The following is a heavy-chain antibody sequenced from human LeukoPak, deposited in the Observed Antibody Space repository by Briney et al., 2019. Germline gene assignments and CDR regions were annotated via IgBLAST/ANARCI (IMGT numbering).Heavy chain of an antibody. CDR2: INPNSGGT. CDR1: GYTFTGYY. CDR3: ARVVRGVIINPMGY. D-gene: IGHD3-10*01. V-gene: IGHV1-2*02. Sequence: ASVKVSCKASGYTFTGYYIHWVRQAPGQGLEWMGWINPNSGGTNYAQKFQGRVTMTRDTSISKAYMELSRLRSDDTAVYYCARVVRGVIINPMGYWGQGTLVTVSS. J-gene: IGHJ4*02.